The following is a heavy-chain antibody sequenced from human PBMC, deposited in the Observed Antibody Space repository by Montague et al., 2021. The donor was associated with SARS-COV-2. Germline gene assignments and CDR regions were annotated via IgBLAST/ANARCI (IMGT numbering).Heavy chain of an antibody. CDR1: GGSVSSGGYY. V-gene: IGHV4-31*03. D-gene: IGHD3-10*01. Sequence: TLSLTCTVSGGSVSSGGYYWSWIRQHPGKGLEWIGYIYYSGSTYYNPSLKSRVTISVDTSKNQFSLKLSSVTAADTAVYYCARARRGGGAGCYYDMLVNCMDAWGQGTLVTVSS. CDR3: ARARRGGGAGCYYDMLVNCMDA. CDR2: IYYSGST. J-gene: IGHJ5*02.